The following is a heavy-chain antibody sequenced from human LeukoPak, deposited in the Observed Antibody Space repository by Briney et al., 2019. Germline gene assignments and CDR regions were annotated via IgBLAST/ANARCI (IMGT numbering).Heavy chain of an antibody. CDR1: GFIFSDYS. CDR3: ARDINWVGGY. V-gene: IGHV3-21*01. J-gene: IGHJ4*02. D-gene: IGHD7-27*01. CDR2: ISSSSSYI. Sequence: GGSLRLSCAASGFIFSDYSLNWVRQAPGKGLEWVSSISSSSSYIYYADSVKGRFTISRDNAKNSLYLQMNSLRAEDTAVYYCARDINWVGGYWGQGTLVTVSS.